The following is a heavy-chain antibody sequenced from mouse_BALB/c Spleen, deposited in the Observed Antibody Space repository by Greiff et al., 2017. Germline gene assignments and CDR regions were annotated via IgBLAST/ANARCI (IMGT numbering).Heavy chain of an antibody. D-gene: IGHD1-1*01. J-gene: IGHJ1*01. CDR3: ARGIITTVVEGYCDV. V-gene: IGHV1-9*01. Sequence: QVQLQQSGAELMKPGASVKISCKATGYTFSSYWIEWVKQRPGHGLEWIGEILPGSGSTNYNEKFKGKATLTADKSSSTAYMQLSSLTSENSAVYFCARGIITTVVEGYCDVWGAGTTVTVSS. CDR1: GYTFSSYW. CDR2: ILPGSGST.